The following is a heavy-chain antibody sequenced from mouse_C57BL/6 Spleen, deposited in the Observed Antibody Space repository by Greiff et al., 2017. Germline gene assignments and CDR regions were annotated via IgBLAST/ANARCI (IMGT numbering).Heavy chain of an antibody. CDR2: INYDGSST. V-gene: IGHV5-16*01. Sequence: EVMLVESEGGLVQPGSSMKLSCTASGFTFSDYYMAWVRQVPEKGLEWVANINYDGSSTYYLDSLKSRFIISRDNAKNILYLQMSSLKSEDTATYYCARGYYGSSYDYFDYWGQGTTLTVSS. CDR3: ARGYYGSSYDYFDY. J-gene: IGHJ2*01. D-gene: IGHD1-1*01. CDR1: GFTFSDYY.